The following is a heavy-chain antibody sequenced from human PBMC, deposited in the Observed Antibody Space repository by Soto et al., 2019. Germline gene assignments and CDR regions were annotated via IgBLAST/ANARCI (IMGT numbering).Heavy chain of an antibody. V-gene: IGHV3-23*01. CDR1: GFTFSSYA. D-gene: IGHD6-6*01. Sequence: GGSMIVSCAASGFTFSSYAMSWVRQAPGKGLEWVSAISGSGGSTYYADSVKGRFTISRDNSKNTLYLQMNSLRAEDTAVYYCANTRIAARPFYFDYWGQGTLVTSPQ. J-gene: IGHJ4*02. CDR2: ISGSGGST. CDR3: ANTRIAARPFYFDY.